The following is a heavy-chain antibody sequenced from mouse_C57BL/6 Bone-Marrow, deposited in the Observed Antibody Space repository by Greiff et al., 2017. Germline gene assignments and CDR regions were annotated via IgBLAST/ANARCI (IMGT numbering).Heavy chain of an antibody. J-gene: IGHJ3*01. CDR2: ISSGGSYT. Sequence: EVKLMESGGDLVKPGGSLKLSCAASGFTFSSYGMSWVRQTPDKRLEWVATISSGGSYTYYPDSVKGRFTISRDNAKNTLYLQMSSLKSADTAMYYCARLFQFAYWGQGTLVTVSA. V-gene: IGHV5-6*01. CDR3: ARLFQFAY. CDR1: GFTFSSYG.